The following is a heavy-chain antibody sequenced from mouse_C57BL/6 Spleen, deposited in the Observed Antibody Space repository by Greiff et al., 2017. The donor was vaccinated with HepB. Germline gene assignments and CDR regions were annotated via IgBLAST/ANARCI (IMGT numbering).Heavy chain of an antibody. J-gene: IGHJ1*03. D-gene: IGHD3-3*01. CDR3: ARGDGDFDV. CDR1: GYSITSGYY. V-gene: IGHV3-6*01. CDR2: ISYDGSN. Sequence: EVQLQESGPGLVKPSQSLSLTCSVTGYSITSGYYWNWIRQFPGNKLEWMGYISYDGSNNYNPSLKNRISITRDTSKNQFFLKLNSVTTEDTATYYCARGDGDFDVWGTGTTVTVSS.